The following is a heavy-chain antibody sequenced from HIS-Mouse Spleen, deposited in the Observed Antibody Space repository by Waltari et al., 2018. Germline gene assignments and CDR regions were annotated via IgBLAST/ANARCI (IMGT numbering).Heavy chain of an antibody. J-gene: IGHJ4*02. CDR1: GFTFDDYA. Sequence: EVQLVESGGGLVQPGRSLRLSCAASGFTFDDYAMHWVRQAPGKGLEGVSGISWNSGSIGDADSVKGRFTISRDNAKNSLYLQMNSLRAEDTALYYCAKDGRSLNYWGQGTLVTVSS. CDR3: AKDGRSLNY. V-gene: IGHV3-9*01. CDR2: ISWNSGSI.